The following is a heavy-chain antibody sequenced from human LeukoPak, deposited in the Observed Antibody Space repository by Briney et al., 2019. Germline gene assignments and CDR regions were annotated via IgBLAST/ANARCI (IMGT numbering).Heavy chain of an antibody. V-gene: IGHV4-39*02. Sequence: PSETLSLTCIVSGGSISTSSYYWGWIRQPPGKGLEWIGTIFYSGSTYYNPSLKSRVTISVDPSKNQFSLKLSSVTAADTAVYYCARETETFYFDSSAYYPYYFDSWGQGTLVTVSS. CDR2: IFYSGST. CDR3: ARETETFYFDSSAYYPYYFDS. J-gene: IGHJ4*02. CDR1: GGSISTSSYY. D-gene: IGHD3-22*01.